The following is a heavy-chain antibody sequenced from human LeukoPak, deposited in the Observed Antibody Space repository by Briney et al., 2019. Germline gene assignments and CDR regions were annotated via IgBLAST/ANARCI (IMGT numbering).Heavy chain of an antibody. V-gene: IGHV1-24*01. Sequence: ASVKVSCKVSGYTLTELSMHWVRQAPGKGLEWMGGFDPEDGETIYAQKFQGRVTMTEDTSTDTAYMELSSLRSEDTAVYYCATPWTVRNAFDVWGQGTMVTVSS. D-gene: IGHD3/OR15-3a*01. CDR3: ATPWTVRNAFDV. CDR1: GYTLTELS. CDR2: FDPEDGET. J-gene: IGHJ3*01.